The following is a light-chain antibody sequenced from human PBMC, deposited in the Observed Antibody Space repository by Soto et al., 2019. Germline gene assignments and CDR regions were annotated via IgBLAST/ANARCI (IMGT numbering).Light chain of an antibody. CDR1: QSISSW. J-gene: IGKJ1*01. CDR2: DAS. CDR3: HQYNSYSS. V-gene: IGKV1-5*01. Sequence: DIQMTQSPSTLSASVGDRVTITCRASQSISSWLDWYQQKPGKAPKLLIYDASSLESGVPSRFSGSGSGTEFSLTISSLQPDDFATYYCHQYNSYSSFGQGTKVDIK.